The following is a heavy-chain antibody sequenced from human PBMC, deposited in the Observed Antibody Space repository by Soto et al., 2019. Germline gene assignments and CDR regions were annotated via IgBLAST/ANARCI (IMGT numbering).Heavy chain of an antibody. Sequence: SQTLSLTCAIPGDSVSSNSAAWNWIRQSPSRGLEWLGRTYYRSKWYNDYAVSVKSRITINPDTSKNQFSLQLNSVTPEDTAVYYCARFREVVVAADYYYGMDVWGQGTTVTVSS. V-gene: IGHV6-1*01. CDR1: GDSVSSNSAA. D-gene: IGHD2-15*01. CDR3: ARFREVVVAADYYYGMDV. CDR2: TYYRSKWYN. J-gene: IGHJ6*02.